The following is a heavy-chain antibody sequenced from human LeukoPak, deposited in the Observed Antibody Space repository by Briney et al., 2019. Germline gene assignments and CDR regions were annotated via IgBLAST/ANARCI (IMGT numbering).Heavy chain of an antibody. CDR2: IRYDGSNK. J-gene: IGHJ4*02. Sequence: PSGGSLRLSCAASGFTFSSYSMNWVRQAPGKGLEWVAFIRYDGSNKYYADSVKGRFTISRDNSKNTLYLQMNSLRAEDTAVYYCAKEGSWSAAIDYWGQGTLVTVSS. CDR3: AKEGSWSAAIDY. D-gene: IGHD6-13*01. CDR1: GFTFSSYS. V-gene: IGHV3-30*02.